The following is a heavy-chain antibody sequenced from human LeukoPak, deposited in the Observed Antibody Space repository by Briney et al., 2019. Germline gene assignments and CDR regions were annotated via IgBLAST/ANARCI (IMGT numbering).Heavy chain of an antibody. CDR1: GGSISSYY. Sequence: PSETLSLTCTVSGGSISSYYWSWIRQPPGKGLEWIGYIYYSGSTNYNPSLKSRVTISVDTSKNQFSLKLSSVTAADTAVYYCARDSIPWGRHYGMDVWGQGTTVTVSS. CDR2: IYYSGST. V-gene: IGHV4-59*01. J-gene: IGHJ6*02. D-gene: IGHD7-27*01. CDR3: ARDSIPWGRHYGMDV.